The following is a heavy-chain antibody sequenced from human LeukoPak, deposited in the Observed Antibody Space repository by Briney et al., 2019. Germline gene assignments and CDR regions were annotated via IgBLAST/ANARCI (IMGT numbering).Heavy chain of an antibody. CDR2: SSAYNGNT. CDR1: GYTFTNYY. D-gene: IGHD3-3*01. CDR3: ARVLDDFWSGSYAFDI. V-gene: IGHV1-18*04. Sequence: GASVKVSCKASGYTFTNYYMHWVRQAPGPGLEWMGWSSAYNGNTNYAQKLQGRVTMTTDTSTSTAYMELRSLRSDDTAVYYCARVLDDFWSGSYAFDIWGQGTMVTVSS. J-gene: IGHJ3*02.